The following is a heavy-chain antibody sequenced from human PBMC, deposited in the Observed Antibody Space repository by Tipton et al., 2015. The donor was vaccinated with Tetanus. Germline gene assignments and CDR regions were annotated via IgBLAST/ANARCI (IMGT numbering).Heavy chain of an antibody. CDR1: GGSISDKKYY. CDR2: IYFEGSP. J-gene: IGHJ5*02. Sequence: TLSLTCTVSGGSISDKKYYWGWIRQPPGRGLEWIASIYFEGSPYYSPSLKSRVTIAVDRSQNVFSLNLTSVTAADTAVYYCARHLYGYWFDPWGQGALVTVSS. D-gene: IGHD3-10*01. CDR3: ARHLYGYWFDP. V-gene: IGHV4-39*01.